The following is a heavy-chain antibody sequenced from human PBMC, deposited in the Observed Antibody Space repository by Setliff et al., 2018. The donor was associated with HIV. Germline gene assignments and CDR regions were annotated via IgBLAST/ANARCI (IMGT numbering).Heavy chain of an antibody. V-gene: IGHV3-33*01. CDR1: GFTFRTYG. J-gene: IGHJ6*03. D-gene: IGHD3-10*01. Sequence: GGSLRLSCAASGFTFRTYGMHWVRQAPGKGLEWVALIWNDGSDNYYADSVKGRFTIYRDNSKNTLYLQMNSLRAEDTAVYYCARDREESLWFGELKYMDVWGKGTTVTVSS. CDR3: ARDREESLWFGELKYMDV. CDR2: IWNDGSDN.